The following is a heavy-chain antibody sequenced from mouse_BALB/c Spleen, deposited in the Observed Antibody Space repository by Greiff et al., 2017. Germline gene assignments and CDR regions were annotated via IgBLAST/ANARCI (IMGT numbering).Heavy chain of an antibody. V-gene: IGHV1-9*01. CDR2: ILPGSGST. J-gene: IGHJ4*01. CDR3: AILGRDYYAMDY. Sequence: VQLQESGAELMKPGASVKISCKATGYTFSSYWIEWVKQRPGHGLEWIGEILPGSGSTNYNEKFKGKATFTADTSSNTAYMQLSSLTSEDSAVYYCAILGRDYYAMDYWGQGTSVTVSS. D-gene: IGHD4-1*01. CDR1: GYTFSSYW.